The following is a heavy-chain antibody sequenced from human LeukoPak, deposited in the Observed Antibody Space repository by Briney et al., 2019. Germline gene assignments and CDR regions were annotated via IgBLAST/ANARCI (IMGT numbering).Heavy chain of an antibody. J-gene: IGHJ5*02. D-gene: IGHD6-13*01. CDR1: GYTFTSYA. CDR3: ASSEGIAGGWFDP. Sequence: ASVKVSCKASGYTFTSYAMHWERQAPGQRLEWMGWINAGNGNTKYSQKFQGRVTITRDTSASTAYMELSSLRSEDTAVYYCASSEGIAGGWFDPRGQGTLVTVSS. V-gene: IGHV1-3*01. CDR2: INAGNGNT.